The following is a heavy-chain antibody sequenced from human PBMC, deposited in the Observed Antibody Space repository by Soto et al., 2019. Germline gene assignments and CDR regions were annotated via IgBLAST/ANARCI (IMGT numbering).Heavy chain of an antibody. CDR2: IWYDGSNK. V-gene: IGHV3-33*01. J-gene: IGHJ4*02. D-gene: IGHD1-1*01. CDR3: ARPYNWNGSFDY. Sequence: QVPLVESGGGVVQPGRSLRLSCAASGFTFSSYGMHWVRQAPGKGLEWVAVIWYDGSNKYYADSVKGQFTISSDISKKPFYLKLNSVRAEDPSVYFSARPYNWNGSFDYWGQETLVPVSS. CDR1: GFTFSSYG.